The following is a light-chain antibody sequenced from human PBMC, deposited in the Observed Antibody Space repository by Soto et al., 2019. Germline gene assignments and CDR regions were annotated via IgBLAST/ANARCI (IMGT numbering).Light chain of an antibody. J-gene: IGLJ2*01. CDR3: QSYDSSLSGVV. V-gene: IGLV1-40*01. CDR2: GNN. CDR1: SSNIGAGYG. Sequence: QSVLTQPPSVSGAPGQRVTISCTGSSSNIGAGYGVHWYQQLPGTAPKRLIYGNNNRPSGVPDRFSGSKSGTSASLAITGLQAEDEADYYCQSYDSSLSGVVFGGGTKLTVL.